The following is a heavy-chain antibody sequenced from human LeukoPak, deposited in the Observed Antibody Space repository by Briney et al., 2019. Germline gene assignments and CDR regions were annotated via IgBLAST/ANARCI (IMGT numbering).Heavy chain of an antibody. V-gene: IGHV1-8*03. Sequence: ASVKVSCKASGYTFTSYDINWVRQATGQGREWMGWMDPNSGNTGYAQKFQGRVTITRNTSISTAYMELSSLRSEDTAVYYCARDTRGYSYGYRYWGQGTLVTVSS. CDR2: MDPNSGNT. J-gene: IGHJ4*02. D-gene: IGHD5-18*01. CDR3: ARDTRGYSYGYRY. CDR1: GYTFTSYD.